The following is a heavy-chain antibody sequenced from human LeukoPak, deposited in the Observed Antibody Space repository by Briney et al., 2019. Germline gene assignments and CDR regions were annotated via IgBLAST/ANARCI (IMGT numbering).Heavy chain of an antibody. J-gene: IGHJ4*02. CDR3: ARLECSGGSCYSERYYFDH. Sequence: PGGSLRLSCAASGFIVSSNYMTWVRQAPGKGLEWVSVIYSDGSTYYGDSVKGRFTISRDNSKNTLYLQMNSLRAEDTAVYYCARLECSGGSCYSERYYFDHWGQGTLVTVSS. CDR1: GFIVSSNY. CDR2: IYSDGST. V-gene: IGHV3-66*04. D-gene: IGHD2-15*01.